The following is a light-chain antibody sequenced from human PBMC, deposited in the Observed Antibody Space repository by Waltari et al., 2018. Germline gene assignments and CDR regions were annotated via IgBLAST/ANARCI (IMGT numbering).Light chain of an antibody. CDR1: SSDVGGYTY. J-gene: IGLJ2*01. CDR2: DVS. V-gene: IGLV2-14*01. Sequence: SALPQPASVSGSLGQSITFPCTGTSSDVGGYTYVAWYQQYPGKAPKLMIHDVSNRPSGVSLRFSGSKSGNTASLTISGLQADDEADYYCISYSRATPGNVVIGGGTKLTVL. CDR3: ISYSRATPGNVV.